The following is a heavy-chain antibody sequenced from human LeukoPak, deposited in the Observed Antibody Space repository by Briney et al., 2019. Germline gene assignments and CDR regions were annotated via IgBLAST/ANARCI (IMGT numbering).Heavy chain of an antibody. V-gene: IGHV4-30-4*01. CDR3: AREVVVAADYYYYGMDV. CDR1: GGSISSGDYY. J-gene: IGHJ6*04. Sequence: PSGTLSLTCIVSGGSISSGDYYWGWLRQPPGTGLEWIGYIYYSGSTYYNPSLKSRVTISVDTSKTQFSLKLSSVTAADTAVYYCAREVVVAADYYYYGMDVWGKGTTVTVSS. D-gene: IGHD2-15*01. CDR2: IYYSGST.